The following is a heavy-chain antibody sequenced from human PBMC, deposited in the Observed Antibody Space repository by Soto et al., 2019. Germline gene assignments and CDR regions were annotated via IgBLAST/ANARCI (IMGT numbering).Heavy chain of an antibody. D-gene: IGHD3-3*01. CDR1: GGSFSGYD. CDR3: ARVPEYYDFWSGSDAFDI. J-gene: IGHJ3*02. Sequence: SETLSLTCAVYGGSFSGYDWSWIRQPPGKGLEWIGEINHSGSTNYNPSLKSRVTISVDTSKNQFSLKLSSVTAADTAVYYCARVPEYYDFWSGSDAFDIWGQGTMVTVSS. CDR2: INHSGST. V-gene: IGHV4-34*01.